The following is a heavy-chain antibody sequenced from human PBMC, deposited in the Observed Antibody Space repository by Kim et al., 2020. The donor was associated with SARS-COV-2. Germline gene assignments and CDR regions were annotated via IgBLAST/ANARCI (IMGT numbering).Heavy chain of an antibody. CDR1: GFTFTGYA. V-gene: IGHV3-23*02. J-gene: IGHJ4*02. CDR2: IDGSDGTT. CDR3: MKGGWGWIWDQ. Sequence: GGSLRLSCTTSGFTFTGYAMSWVRQAPGKGLQWVSSIDGSDGTTYYVDSVKGRFTISRDNSKNTLYLQMNTLTADDKAVYYCMKGGWGWIWDQWGQGTLVTVSS. D-gene: IGHD2-2*03.